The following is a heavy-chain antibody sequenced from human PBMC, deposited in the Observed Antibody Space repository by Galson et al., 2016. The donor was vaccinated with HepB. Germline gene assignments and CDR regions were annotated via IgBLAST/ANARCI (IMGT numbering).Heavy chain of an antibody. V-gene: IGHV1-18*01. D-gene: IGHD3-10*01. CDR1: GYTFTNYG. CDR3: ARRAGGYFDY. CDR2: ISAYNGDT. J-gene: IGHJ4*02. Sequence: SVKVSCKASGYTFTNYGLSWVRQAPGQGLEYMGWISAYNGDTNYAQNLQGRVTMTTDTSTSTAYMELRSLRSDDTAVYYCARRAGGYFDYWGQGTLVTVSS.